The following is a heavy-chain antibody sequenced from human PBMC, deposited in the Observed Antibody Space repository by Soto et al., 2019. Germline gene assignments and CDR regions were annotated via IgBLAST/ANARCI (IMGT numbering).Heavy chain of an antibody. D-gene: IGHD3-3*01. CDR1: GGTFSSYA. V-gene: IGHV1-69*06. CDR3: ARNIRSTYYDFWSGSINWFDP. J-gene: IGHJ5*02. Sequence: SVKVSCKASGGTFSSYAISWVRQAPGQGLEWMGGIIPIFGTANYAQKFQGRVTITADKSTSTAYMELSSLRSEDTAVYYCARNIRSTYYDFWSGSINWFDPWGQGTLVT. CDR2: IIPIFGTA.